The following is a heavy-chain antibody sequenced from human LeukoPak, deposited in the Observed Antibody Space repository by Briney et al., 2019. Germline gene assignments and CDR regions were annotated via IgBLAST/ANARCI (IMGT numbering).Heavy chain of an antibody. CDR1: GFTFSSYR. CDR2: ISDSSSTI. V-gene: IGHV3-48*04. CDR3: ARWGATGYGDY. Sequence: GGSLRLSCAASGFTFSSYRMNWVRQAPGKGLEWVSYISDSSSTIYYADSVKGRLTISRDNAKNSLYLQMNSLRAEDTAVYYCARWGATGYGDYWGQGTLVTVSS. D-gene: IGHD3-9*01. J-gene: IGHJ4*02.